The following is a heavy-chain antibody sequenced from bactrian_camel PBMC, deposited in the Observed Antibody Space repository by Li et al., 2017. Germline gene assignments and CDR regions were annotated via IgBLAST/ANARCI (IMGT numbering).Heavy chain of an antibody. D-gene: IGHD5*01. J-gene: IGHJ4*01. CDR3: AADTAPTCWGLDPYF. CDR1: GFTFSSYT. CDR2: INSGGST. V-gene: IGHV3S40*01. Sequence: DVQLVESGGGLVQPGGSLRLSCAASGFTFSSYTMSWVRQAPGKGLEWVSSINSGGSTYYADSVRGRFTISRDNAKNTVYLQMNSLKPEDTAMYYCAADTAPTCWGLDPYFWGQGTQVTVS.